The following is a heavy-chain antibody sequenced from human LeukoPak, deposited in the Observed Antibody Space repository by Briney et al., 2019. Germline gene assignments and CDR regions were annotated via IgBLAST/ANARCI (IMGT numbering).Heavy chain of an antibody. V-gene: IGHV3-7*05. CDR2: INQDGSEK. CDR1: GFTFSSYW. Sequence: GGSLRLSCVASGFTFSSYWMTWVRQAPGKGLEWVATINQDGSEKNYVDSVRGRFTISRDNAKNSLFLQMNSLRAEDTTVYYCASAPGYHYYGLDVWGQGTTVTVSS. CDR3: ASAPGYHYYGLDV. J-gene: IGHJ6*02.